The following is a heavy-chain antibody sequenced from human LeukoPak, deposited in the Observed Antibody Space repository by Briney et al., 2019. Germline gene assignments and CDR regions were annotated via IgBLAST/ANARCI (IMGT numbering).Heavy chain of an antibody. V-gene: IGHV4-59*02. D-gene: IGHD2/OR15-2a*01. CDR3: ARDGVRGHYLNWFDP. J-gene: IGHJ5*02. CDR1: GGSVGGYY. CDR2: IYSTGTT. Sequence: PSETLSLTCTVSGGSVGGYYWSWIRQSPGTGLEWIGYIYSTGTTRYNPSLKSRATILLDAPKDQVSLHLTSVTAADTAVYYCARDGVRGHYLNWFDPWGQGILVTVSS.